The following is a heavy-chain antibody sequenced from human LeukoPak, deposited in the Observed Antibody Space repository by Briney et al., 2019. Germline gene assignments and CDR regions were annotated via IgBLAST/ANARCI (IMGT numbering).Heavy chain of an antibody. CDR2: IYHSGST. V-gene: IGHV4-38-2*02. Sequence: PSETLSLTCAVSGYSISSGYYWGWIRQPPGKGLEWIGSIYHSGSTYYNPSLKSRVTISVDTSKNQFSLKLSSVTAADTAVYYCAREDPMTDAFDIWGQGTMVTASS. D-gene: IGHD3-22*01. CDR3: AREDPMTDAFDI. CDR1: GYSISSGYY. J-gene: IGHJ3*02.